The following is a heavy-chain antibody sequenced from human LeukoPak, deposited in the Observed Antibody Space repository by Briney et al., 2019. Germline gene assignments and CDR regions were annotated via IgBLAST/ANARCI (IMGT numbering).Heavy chain of an antibody. D-gene: IGHD6-6*01. CDR1: GGSISSGGYS. CDR2: IYYSGST. Sequence: PSETLSLTCAVSGGSISSGGYSWSWIRQPPGKGLEWIGYIYYSGSTYYNPSLKSRVTISVDTSKNQFSLKLSSVTAADTAVYYCARTNEYSSSPVLTWGQGTLVTVSS. CDR3: ARTNEYSSSPVLT. V-gene: IGHV4-30-4*07. J-gene: IGHJ5*02.